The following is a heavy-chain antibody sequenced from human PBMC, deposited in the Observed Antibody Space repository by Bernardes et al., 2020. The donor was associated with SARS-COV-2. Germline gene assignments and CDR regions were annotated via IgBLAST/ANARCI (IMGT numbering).Heavy chain of an antibody. CDR3: TRGVEIAGEFVPYYDGLDV. CDR2: LFYDGST. V-gene: IGHV4-39*01. CDR1: GDAVSSASYY. Sequence: SETLSLTCAVSGDAVSSASYYWGWIRQPPGKGLEWNGNLFYDGSTYYSPSLQSLATISVEMYKNQFSLILSSVNDADTAVYYCTRGVEIAGEFVPYYDGLDVWGQGTTVTVSS. J-gene: IGHJ6*02. D-gene: IGHD2-21*01.